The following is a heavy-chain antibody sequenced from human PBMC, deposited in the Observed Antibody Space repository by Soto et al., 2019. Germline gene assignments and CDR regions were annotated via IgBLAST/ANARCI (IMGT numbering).Heavy chain of an antibody. D-gene: IGHD5-12*01. CDR1: GGTFSSYT. CDR2: IIPILGIA. J-gene: IGHJ4*02. Sequence: GASVKVSCKASGGTFSSYTISWVRQAPGQGLEWMGRIIPILGIANYAQKFQGRVTITADKSTSTAYMELSSLRSEDTAVYYCARSKYLASGYAAGFDYWGQGTLVTAPQ. V-gene: IGHV1-69*02. CDR3: ARSKYLASGYAAGFDY.